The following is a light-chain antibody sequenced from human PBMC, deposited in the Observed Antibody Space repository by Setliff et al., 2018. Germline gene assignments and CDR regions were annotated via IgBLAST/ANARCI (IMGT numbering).Light chain of an antibody. CDR3: AAWDDSLRVYV. CDR1: SSNIRNNY. J-gene: IGLJ1*01. CDR2: NND. V-gene: IGLV1-47*01. Sequence: QSALTQPPSTSGPPGQRVTMSCSGSSSNIRNNYVHWYQKVPGTAPHLLIYNNDKRPSGVPDRFSGSKSGTSASLAISGLRSEEEAYYYCAAWDDSLRVYVFGTGTKVTVL.